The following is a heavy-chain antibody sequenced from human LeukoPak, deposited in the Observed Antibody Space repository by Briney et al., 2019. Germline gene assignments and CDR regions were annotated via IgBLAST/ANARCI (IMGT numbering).Heavy chain of an antibody. Sequence: GGSLRLSCAASGFTFRSYGMHWVRQAPGKGLEWVAFIRYDGNNKYYADSVKGRFTIFRDNSRNTLYLQMNSLRTEDTAVYYCAKDGGGNWGFDYWGQGTLVTVSS. V-gene: IGHV3-30*02. CDR2: IRYDGNNK. J-gene: IGHJ4*02. D-gene: IGHD7-27*01. CDR3: AKDGGGNWGFDY. CDR1: GFTFRSYG.